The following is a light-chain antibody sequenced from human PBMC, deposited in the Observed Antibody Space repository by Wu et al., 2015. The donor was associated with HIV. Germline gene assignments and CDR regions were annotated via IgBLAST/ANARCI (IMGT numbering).Light chain of an antibody. V-gene: IGKV1D-13*01. CDR3: QQFNNYPRT. Sequence: AIQLTQSPSSLSASVGDRVTITCRASQGISSGLAWYQQKPGKAPNLLIYDASSLESGVPSRFSGGWSGTDFTLTISSLQPEDFATYYCQQFNNYPRTFGQGTKVEIK. CDR2: DAS. CDR1: QGISSG. J-gene: IGKJ1*01.